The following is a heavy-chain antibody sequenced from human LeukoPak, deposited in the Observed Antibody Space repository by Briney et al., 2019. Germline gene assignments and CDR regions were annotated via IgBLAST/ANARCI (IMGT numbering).Heavy chain of an antibody. D-gene: IGHD3-10*01. V-gene: IGHV3-74*01. Sequence: GGSLRLSCAASGFTFSTYWMHWVGQAPGTGLVWVSLINSDGSSTNYADSVKGRFTISRDNAKNTLYLQMNSLRAEDTAVYYCATDVPGVTIFGYWGQGTLVTVSS. J-gene: IGHJ4*02. CDR3: ATDVPGVTIFGY. CDR2: INSDGSST. CDR1: GFTFSTYW.